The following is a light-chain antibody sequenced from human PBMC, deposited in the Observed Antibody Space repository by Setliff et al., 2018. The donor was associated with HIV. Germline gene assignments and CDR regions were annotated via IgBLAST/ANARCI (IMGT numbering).Light chain of an antibody. CDR1: SSDVGGYNY. V-gene: IGLV2-14*03. Sequence: ALPQPASVSGAPGQSITISCTGTSSDVGGYNYVSWYQQHPGKAPKLMICDVSNRPSAVSNRFSGSKSSNTASLTISCLQAEDEADYDCSSYTSSSPNVFGTGTKVTVL. J-gene: IGLJ1*01. CDR2: DVS. CDR3: SSYTSSSPNV.